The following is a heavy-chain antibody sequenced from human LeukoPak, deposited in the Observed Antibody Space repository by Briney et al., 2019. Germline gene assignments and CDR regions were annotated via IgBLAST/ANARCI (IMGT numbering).Heavy chain of an antibody. V-gene: IGHV3-43D*03. J-gene: IGHJ6*03. D-gene: IGHD2-21*01. CDR2: ISWDGGIT. CDR1: GFLFDDYA. CDR3: TKSVLVDDFSYYMDV. Sequence: PGGSLRLSCAASGFLFDDYAMHWVRQAPGKGLEWVSLISWDGGITYYADSVKGRFTISRDNSKNSLYLQMNSLRAEDTALYYCTKSVLVDDFSYYMDVWGKGTTVTVSS.